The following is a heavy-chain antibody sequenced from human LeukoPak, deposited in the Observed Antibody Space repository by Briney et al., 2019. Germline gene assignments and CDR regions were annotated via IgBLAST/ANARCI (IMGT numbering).Heavy chain of an antibody. CDR3: ARQWGHYDFWSGYQYYFDY. Sequence: PSETLSLTCTVSGGSISSSSYYWGWIRQPPGKGLEWIGSIYYSGSTYYNPSLKSRVTISVDTSKNQFSLKLSSVTAADTAVHYCARQWGHYDFWSGYQYYFDYWGQGTLVTVSS. D-gene: IGHD3-3*01. J-gene: IGHJ4*02. CDR2: IYYSGST. V-gene: IGHV4-39*01. CDR1: GGSISSSSYY.